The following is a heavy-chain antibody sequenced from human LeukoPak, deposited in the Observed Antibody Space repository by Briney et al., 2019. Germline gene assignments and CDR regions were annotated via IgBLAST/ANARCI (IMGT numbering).Heavy chain of an antibody. CDR1: GGTLSSYA. CDR3: ARGDGPTNSLCSGSHLDY. Sequence: GFSVRVSCKASGGTLSSYAISSVRQAPRQGLEWVGRIIPLLGIANCAQKFQGRVTITADKYTSKAYMELSSLGAEDTAVYYCARGDGPTNSLCSGSHLDYWGQGTLVTVSS. V-gene: IGHV1-69*04. J-gene: IGHJ4*02. D-gene: IGHD1-26*01. CDR2: IIPLLGIA.